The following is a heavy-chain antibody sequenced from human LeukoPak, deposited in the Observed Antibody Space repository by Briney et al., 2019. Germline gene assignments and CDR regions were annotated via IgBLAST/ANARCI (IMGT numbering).Heavy chain of an antibody. CDR3: ARVGYSYGRELDY. CDR2: IYYSGST. Sequence: PSETLFLTCTVSGGSISSYYWSWIRQPPGKGLEWIGYIYYSGSTNYNPSLKSRVTISVDTSKNQFSLKPSSVTAADTAVYYCARVGYSYGRELDYWGQGTLVTVSS. V-gene: IGHV4-59*01. CDR1: GGSISSYY. D-gene: IGHD5-18*01. J-gene: IGHJ4*02.